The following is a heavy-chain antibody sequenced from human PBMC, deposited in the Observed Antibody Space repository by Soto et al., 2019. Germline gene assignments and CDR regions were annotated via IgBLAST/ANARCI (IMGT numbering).Heavy chain of an antibody. V-gene: IGHV3-48*03. Sequence: GGSLRLSCAASGFTFSSYEMNWVRQAPGKGLEWVSYISSSGSTIYYADSVKGRFTISRDNAKNSLYLQMNSLRAEDTAVYYCARERTGYCSSTSCYNPYYYGMDVWGQGTTVTVSS. CDR1: GFTFSSYE. CDR2: ISSSGSTI. D-gene: IGHD2-2*02. CDR3: ARERTGYCSSTSCYNPYYYGMDV. J-gene: IGHJ6*02.